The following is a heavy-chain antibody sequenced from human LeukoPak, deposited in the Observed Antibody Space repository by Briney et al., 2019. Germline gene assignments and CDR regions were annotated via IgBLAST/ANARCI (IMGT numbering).Heavy chain of an antibody. CDR2: ISYDGSNK. CDR3: ARERYSSSWYYFDY. V-gene: IGHV3-30*04. J-gene: IGHJ4*02. CDR1: GFTFSSYA. Sequence: GALRLSCAASGFTFSSYAMHWVRQAPGKGLEWVAVISYDGSNKYYADSVKGRFTISRDNSKNTPYLQMNSLRAEDTAVYYCARERYSSSWYYFDYWGQGTLVTVSS. D-gene: IGHD6-13*01.